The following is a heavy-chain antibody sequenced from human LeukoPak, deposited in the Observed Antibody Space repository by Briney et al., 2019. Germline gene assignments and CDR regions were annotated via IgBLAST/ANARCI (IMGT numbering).Heavy chain of an antibody. CDR1: GFPFNAHW. Sequence: PGGSLRLSCAASGFPFNAHWMTWVRQAPGKGLEWVANIRHDGDTKYYVDSVKGRFTISRDNSKNTLYLQMNSLRAEDTAVYYCAAGRVVTAIDFDYWGQGTLVTVSS. V-gene: IGHV3-7*01. D-gene: IGHD2-21*02. J-gene: IGHJ4*02. CDR2: IRHDGDTK. CDR3: AAGRVVTAIDFDY.